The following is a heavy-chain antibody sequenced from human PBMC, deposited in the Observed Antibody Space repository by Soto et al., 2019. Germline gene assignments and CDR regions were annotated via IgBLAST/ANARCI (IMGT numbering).Heavy chain of an antibody. D-gene: IGHD6-19*01. V-gene: IGHV4-39*01. Sequence: SETLSLTCTVSGGSISSSNYYWGWIRQPPGKGLEWIGSIYYSGSTYYNPSLKSRVTIPVDTSKNQFSLQLSSVAATDTGVYYCARLHRIAVAGLDYWGQGTLVTVSS. J-gene: IGHJ4*02. CDR1: GGSISSSNYY. CDR3: ARLHRIAVAGLDY. CDR2: IYYSGST.